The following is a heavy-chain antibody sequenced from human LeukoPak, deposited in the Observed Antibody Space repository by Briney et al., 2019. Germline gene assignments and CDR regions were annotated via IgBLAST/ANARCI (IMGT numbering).Heavy chain of an antibody. CDR1: GFTFITFG. J-gene: IGHJ4*02. D-gene: IGHD4-17*01. V-gene: IGHV3-33*06. CDR3: AKKQTTTVTTLDY. CDR2: IWSDGSNE. Sequence: GGSLRLSCAASGFTFITFGMHWVRQAPGKGLEWVALIWSDGSNEYYADSVKGRFTISRDNSKNTLYLQMNSLRAEDTAVYFCAKKQTTTVTTLDYWGQGTLVTVSS.